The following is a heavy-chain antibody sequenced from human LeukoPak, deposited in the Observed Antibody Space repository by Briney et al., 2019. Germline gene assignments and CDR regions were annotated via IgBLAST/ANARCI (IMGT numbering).Heavy chain of an antibody. CDR1: GFTFSSYG. Sequence: GGSLRLSCAASGFTFSSYGMHWVRQAPGKGLEWVAVISYDGSNKYYADSVKGRFTISRDNSKNTLYLQMDSLRAEDTAVYYCAKGSGRWLRNSMDVWGQGTTVTVSS. CDR2: ISYDGSNK. J-gene: IGHJ6*02. V-gene: IGHV3-30*18. CDR3: AKGSGRWLRNSMDV. D-gene: IGHD5-24*01.